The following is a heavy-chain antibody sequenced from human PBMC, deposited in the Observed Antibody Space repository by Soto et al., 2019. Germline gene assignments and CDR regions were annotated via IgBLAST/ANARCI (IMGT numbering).Heavy chain of an antibody. J-gene: IGHJ4*02. CDR2: ISGSGGDA. CDR1: GFAVSSNY. Sequence: GGSLRLSCAASGFAVSSNYMSWVRQAPGKGLEWVSDISGSGGDARYADSVKGRFTISRDNSRDTLFLQLNSLRVDDTAVYYCGKERRGSGWSVCNFWGQGTLVTVSS. CDR3: GKERRGSGWSVCNF. D-gene: IGHD6-19*01. V-gene: IGHV3-53*01.